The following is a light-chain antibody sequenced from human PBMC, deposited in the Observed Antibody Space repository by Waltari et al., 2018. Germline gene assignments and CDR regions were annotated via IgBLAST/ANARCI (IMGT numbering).Light chain of an antibody. CDR3: QVWDSSSDHVV. J-gene: IGLJ2*01. CDR2: YDS. CDR1: NIGSNS. V-gene: IGLV3-21*04. Sequence: SYVLTQPPSVSVAPGKTARITCGGNNIGSNSVHWYQQKPGQAPVLVIYYDSDWPSGVPERFSGSNSGNTATLTISRVEAGDEADYYCQVWDSSSDHVVFGGGTKLTVL.